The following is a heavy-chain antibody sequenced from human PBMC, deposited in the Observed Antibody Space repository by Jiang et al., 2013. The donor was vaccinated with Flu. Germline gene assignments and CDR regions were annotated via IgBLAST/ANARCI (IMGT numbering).Heavy chain of an antibody. Sequence: ETLSLTCAVYGGSFSGYYWSWIRQPPGKGLEWIGEINHSGSTNYNPSLKSRVTISVDTSKNQFSLKLSSVTAADTAVYYCARGLAAAGTIWGQGTLVTVSS. CDR2: INHSGST. J-gene: IGHJ4*02. CDR1: GGSFSGYY. V-gene: IGHV4-34*01. D-gene: IGHD6-13*01. CDR3: ARGLAAAGTI.